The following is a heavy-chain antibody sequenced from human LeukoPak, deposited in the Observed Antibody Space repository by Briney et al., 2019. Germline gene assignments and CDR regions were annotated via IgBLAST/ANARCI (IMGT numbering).Heavy chain of an antibody. J-gene: IGHJ4*02. D-gene: IGHD6-13*01. V-gene: IGHV3-21*01. CDR1: GFRFSSYS. Sequence: GGSLRLSCAACGFRFSSYSMNCVRQAPGKGLEWVSSISSGSSYIYYADSVKGRFTISRDNARNSLYLQMNSLRAEDTAVYYCARDPTVAEAWWGQGTLVTVSS. CDR2: ISSGSSYI. CDR3: ARDPTVAEAW.